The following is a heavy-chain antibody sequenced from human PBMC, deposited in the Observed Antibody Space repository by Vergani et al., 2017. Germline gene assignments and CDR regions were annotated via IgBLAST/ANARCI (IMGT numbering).Heavy chain of an antibody. CDR3: ASYNWKFYAFDI. Sequence: QVQLVQSGAEVKKPGASVKVSCKASGYTFTSYDINWVRQATGQGLEWMGWINPNSGGTNYAQKFQGRVTMTRDTSISTAYMELSRLRSDDTAVYYCASYNWKFYAFDIWGQGTMVTVSS. CDR1: GYTFTSYD. CDR2: INPNSGGT. V-gene: IGHV1-2*02. D-gene: IGHD1-20*01. J-gene: IGHJ3*02.